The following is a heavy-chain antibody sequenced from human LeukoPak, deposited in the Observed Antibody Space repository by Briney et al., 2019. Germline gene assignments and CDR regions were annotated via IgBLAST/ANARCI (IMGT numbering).Heavy chain of an antibody. D-gene: IGHD3-22*01. Sequence: ASVKVSCKASGYTFTSYGISWVRQAPGQGLEWMGWISTYNGNTKYAQKLQGRVTMTTDTSTNTAYMDLRSLRSDDTAVYYCARDWYYDPSGYSLDSFDIWGQGTTVTVSS. CDR2: ISTYNGNT. CDR3: ARDWYYDPSGYSLDSFDI. J-gene: IGHJ3*02. V-gene: IGHV1-18*01. CDR1: GYTFTSYG.